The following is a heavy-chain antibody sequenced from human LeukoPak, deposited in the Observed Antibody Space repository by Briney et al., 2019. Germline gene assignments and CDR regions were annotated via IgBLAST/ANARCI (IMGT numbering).Heavy chain of an antibody. CDR2: INPNSGGT. V-gene: IGHV1-2*06. J-gene: IGHJ3*02. Sequence: ASVKVSCKASGYTFTGYDMHWVRQAPGQGLEWMGRINPNSGGTNYAQKFQGRVTMTRDTSISTAYMELSRLRSDDTAVYYCAQYYYDSSGYYDAFDIWGQGTMVTVSS. CDR3: AQYYYDSSGYYDAFDI. D-gene: IGHD3-22*01. CDR1: GYTFTGYD.